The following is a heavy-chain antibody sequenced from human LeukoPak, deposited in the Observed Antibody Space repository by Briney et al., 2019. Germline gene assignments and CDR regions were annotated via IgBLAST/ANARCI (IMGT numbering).Heavy chain of an antibody. CDR2: IYYSGST. D-gene: IGHD3-16*02. Sequence: PSETLSLTCTVSGYSISSGFYWGWIRQPPGKGLEWIGYIYYSGSTNYNHSLKSRVTISVDTSKNQFSLKLSSVTAADTAVYYCARERAFGGVIFPWGQGTLVTVSS. J-gene: IGHJ5*02. CDR1: GYSISSGFY. CDR3: ARERAFGGVIFP. V-gene: IGHV4-61*01.